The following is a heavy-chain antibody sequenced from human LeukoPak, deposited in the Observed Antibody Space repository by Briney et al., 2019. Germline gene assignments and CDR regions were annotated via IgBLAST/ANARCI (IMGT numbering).Heavy chain of an antibody. CDR1: GFTFSSYA. CDR2: ISGSGGST. CDR3: AKDPLVVTAKEEDCDY. Sequence: GGSLRLSCAASGFTFSSYAMNWVRQAPGKGLEWVSAISGSGGSTYYADSVKGRFTISRDNSKDTLYLQMNSLRAEDTTVYYCAKDPLVVTAKEEDCDYWGQGTLVTVSS. D-gene: IGHD2-21*02. J-gene: IGHJ4*02. V-gene: IGHV3-23*01.